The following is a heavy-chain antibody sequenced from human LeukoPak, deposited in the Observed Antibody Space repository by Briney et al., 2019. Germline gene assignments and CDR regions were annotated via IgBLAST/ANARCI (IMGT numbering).Heavy chain of an antibody. CDR3: TRTPRLVAHAFYFDQ. D-gene: IGHD2-2*01. V-gene: IGHV5-51*01. J-gene: IGHJ4*02. CDR1: GYTSATYW. Sequence: GESLKISCKGFGYTSATYWIGWVRQMPGKGPEWMGTIYPSDSDTRYSPSFQGHVTISADKSITTAYLQWSSLKASDSAMYYCTRTPRLVAHAFYFDQWGRGTLVTVSS. CDR2: IYPSDSDT.